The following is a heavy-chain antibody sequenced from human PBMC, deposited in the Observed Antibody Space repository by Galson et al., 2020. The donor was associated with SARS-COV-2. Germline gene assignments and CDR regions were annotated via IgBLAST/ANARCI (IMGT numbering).Heavy chain of an antibody. V-gene: IGHV4-39*01. Sequence: SQTLSLTCTVPGGSVRSSGNYWVWIRQSLGKGLEYIGSIHYSGSTYYNPSLKSRVTTSVDTSKNQVSLKLSSVTAADTAVYYCARGAYDPLAGHYRDYGMDVWGQGTTVTVSS. CDR2: IHYSGST. D-gene: IGHD3-9*01. CDR3: ARGAYDPLAGHYRDYGMDV. J-gene: IGHJ6*02. CDR1: GGSVRSSGNY.